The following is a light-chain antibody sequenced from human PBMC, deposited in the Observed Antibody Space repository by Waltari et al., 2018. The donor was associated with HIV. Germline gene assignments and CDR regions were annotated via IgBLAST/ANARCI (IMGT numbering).Light chain of an antibody. J-gene: IGLJ3*02. V-gene: IGLV1-40*01. CDR2: RNT. CDR1: TYNIGAGYE. Sequence: QSVLTQPPSVSGAPGQRVSLSCAGQTYNIGAGYEVHWYLQLPGSAPKLLIHRNTERPSGIPDRCSGSRSGASASLAITGLQVEDEGDYYCQSYDGTLSVWVFGGGTKLTVL. CDR3: QSYDGTLSVWV.